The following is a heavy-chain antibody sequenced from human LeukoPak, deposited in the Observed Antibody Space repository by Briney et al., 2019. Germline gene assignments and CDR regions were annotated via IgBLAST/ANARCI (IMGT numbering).Heavy chain of an antibody. CDR2: INSYGGNT. CDR1: GFTFSSYW. Sequence: GESLKISCAASGFTFSSYWMHWVRPAPGKGLVWVSRINSYGGNTFYADSVKGRFTISRDNAKNTLYLQMNSLRAEDTAVYYCARESFCSGGSCYSGRAFDIWGQGTMVTVSS. J-gene: IGHJ3*02. D-gene: IGHD2-15*01. CDR3: ARESFCSGGSCYSGRAFDI. V-gene: IGHV3-74*01.